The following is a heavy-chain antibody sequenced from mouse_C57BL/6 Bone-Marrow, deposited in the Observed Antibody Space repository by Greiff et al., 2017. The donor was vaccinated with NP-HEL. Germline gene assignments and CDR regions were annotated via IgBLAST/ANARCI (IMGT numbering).Heavy chain of an antibody. J-gene: IGHJ1*03. V-gene: IGHV1-62-2*01. CDR1: GYTFTEYT. CDR3: ARHEGGWLPQDWYFDV. D-gene: IGHD2-3*01. CDR2: FYPGSGSI. Sequence: VQGVESGAELVKPGASVKLSCKASGYTFTEYTIHWVKQRSGQGLEWIGWFYPGSGSITYNEKFKAKATLTADKSSSTVYMELSRVTSEDSAVYVCARHEGGWLPQDWYFDVWGTGTTVTVSS.